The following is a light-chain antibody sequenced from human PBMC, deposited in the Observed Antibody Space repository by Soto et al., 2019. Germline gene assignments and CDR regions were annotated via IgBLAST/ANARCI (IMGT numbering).Light chain of an antibody. J-gene: IGKJ2*01. CDR2: ATS. Sequence: DIQMTQSPSSLSASVGDRVTITCRASQTISNYLNWYQQRPGRAPKLLVYATSTLQSGVPSRFSGSGSGTDFTLTISRLQPEDSSTYYCQQTYSTQYTFGQGTKLEIK. CDR3: QQTYSTQYT. CDR1: QTISNY. V-gene: IGKV1-39*01.